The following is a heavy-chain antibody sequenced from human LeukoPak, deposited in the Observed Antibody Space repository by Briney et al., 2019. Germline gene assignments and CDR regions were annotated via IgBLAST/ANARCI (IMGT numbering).Heavy chain of an antibody. Sequence: RASVKVSCKASGYTFTGYHMHWVRQAPGQGPEWMGWINPNSGGTNYAQKFQGRVTMTRDTSITTAYMELSRLRSDDTAVYYRARGSYNSSSDVDYWGQGTLVTVSS. CDR1: GYTFTGYH. CDR3: ARGSYNSSSDVDY. V-gene: IGHV1-2*02. D-gene: IGHD6-6*01. J-gene: IGHJ4*02. CDR2: INPNSGGT.